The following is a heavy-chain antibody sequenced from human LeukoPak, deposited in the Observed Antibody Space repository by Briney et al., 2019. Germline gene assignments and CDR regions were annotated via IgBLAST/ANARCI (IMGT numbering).Heavy chain of an antibody. CDR2: INHSGST. CDR1: GGSFSGYY. CDR3: ARGGRTWFGP. D-gene: IGHD1-26*01. J-gene: IGHJ5*02. Sequence: SETLSLTCAVYGGSFSGYYWSWIRQPPGKGLEWIGEINHSGSTNYNPSLQSRVTISVDRSKKQFSLKLSSVTAADTGVYYCARGGRTWFGPWGQGILVTVSS. V-gene: IGHV4-34*01.